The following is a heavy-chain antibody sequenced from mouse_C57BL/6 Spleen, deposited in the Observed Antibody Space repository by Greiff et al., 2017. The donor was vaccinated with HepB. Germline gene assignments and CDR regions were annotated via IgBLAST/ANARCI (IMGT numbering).Heavy chain of an antibody. J-gene: IGHJ1*03. CDR1: GYTFTSYW. CDR2: IYPGSGST. D-gene: IGHD1-1*01. CDR3: ARVGDNYGSSYWYFDV. Sequence: VQLQQSGAELVKPGASVKMSCKASGYTFTSYWITWVKQRPGQGLEWIGDIYPGSGSTNYNEKFKSKATLTVDTSSSTAYMQLSSLTSEDSAVYYCARVGDNYGSSYWYFDVWGTGTTVTVSS. V-gene: IGHV1-55*01.